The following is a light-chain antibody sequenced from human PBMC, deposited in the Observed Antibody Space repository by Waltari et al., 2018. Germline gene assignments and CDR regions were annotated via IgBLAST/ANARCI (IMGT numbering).Light chain of an antibody. CDR3: KQSFNTPRT. V-gene: IGKV1-39*01. CDR1: QSIAND. CDR2: SAS. Sequence: DIQMTQSPSSLSASVVDRVTITCRASQSIANDLNWYQQKPGKPPTLLIYSASTLLSGVPSRFSSSVSGTTFTLSISSLQPEDFATYFCKQSFNTPRTFGQGTRVEI. J-gene: IGKJ2*01.